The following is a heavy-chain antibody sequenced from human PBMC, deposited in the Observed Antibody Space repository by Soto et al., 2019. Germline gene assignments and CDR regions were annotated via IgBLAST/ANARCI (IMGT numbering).Heavy chain of an antibody. CDR1: GYTLTELS. V-gene: IGHV1-24*01. CDR3: ATDLFPDYADAWVTFRPADY. D-gene: IGHD3-16*02. J-gene: IGHJ4*02. Sequence: ASVKVSCEVSGYTLTELSMHWVRQAPGKGLEWMGVFDAEDGAASYAQNFQGRVTMTVDTSTDTAHMEVTSLRSEDTAVYYCATDLFPDYADAWVTFRPADYWGQGTQVTVSS. CDR2: FDAEDGAA.